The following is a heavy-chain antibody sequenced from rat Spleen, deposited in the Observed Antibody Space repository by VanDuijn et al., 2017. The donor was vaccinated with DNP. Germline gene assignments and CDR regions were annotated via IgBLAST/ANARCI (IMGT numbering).Heavy chain of an antibody. CDR1: GFTFSSYW. J-gene: IGHJ3*01. V-gene: IGHV5-58*01. Sequence: EVQLVETGGGLVQPGRSLKLSCVASGFTFSSYWMYWIRQAPGKGLEWVATISYDGSDTYYRDSVKGRFTISRDNAKSTLYLQMDSLRSEDTATYYCTTDSQFGRRAPFAYWGQGTLVTVSS. CDR2: ISYDGSDT. CDR3: TTDSQFGRRAPFAY. D-gene: IGHD4-3*01.